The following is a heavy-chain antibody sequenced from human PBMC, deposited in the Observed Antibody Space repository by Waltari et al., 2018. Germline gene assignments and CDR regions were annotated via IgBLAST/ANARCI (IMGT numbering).Heavy chain of an antibody. D-gene: IGHD1-26*01. CDR1: GGTFSSYA. J-gene: IGHJ3*02. V-gene: IGHV1-69*05. CDR3: AREWEPHDAFDI. CDR2: IIPIFGTA. Sequence: QVQLVQSGAEVKKPGSSVKVSCKASGGTFSSYAISWVRQAPGQGLEWMGEIIPIFGTANYAQKCQGRVTMTTDESTSTAYMELSSRRSEDTAVYYCAREWEPHDAFDIWGQGTMVTVSS.